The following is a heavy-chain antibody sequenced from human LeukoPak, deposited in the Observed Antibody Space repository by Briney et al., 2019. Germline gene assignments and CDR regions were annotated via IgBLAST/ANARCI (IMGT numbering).Heavy chain of an antibody. CDR1: GFTFSSYA. Sequence: GGSLRLSCAASGFTFSSYAMSWVRQAPGKGLEWVSAISGSGGSTYYADSVKGRFTISRDNSKNTLYLQMNSLRAEDTAVYYCAKSRVIWLRGDVYFDYWGQGTLVTVSS. CDR3: AKSRVIWLRGDVYFDY. J-gene: IGHJ4*02. CDR2: ISGSGGST. V-gene: IGHV3-23*01. D-gene: IGHD2-21*01.